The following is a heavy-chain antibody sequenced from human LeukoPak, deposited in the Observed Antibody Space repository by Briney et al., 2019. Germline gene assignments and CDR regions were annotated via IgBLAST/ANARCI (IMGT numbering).Heavy chain of an antibody. CDR3: ATRGWDPAAFDI. CDR1: GYSFTSYW. V-gene: IGHV5-51*01. CDR2: IYPGDSDT. D-gene: IGHD1-26*01. Sequence: GESLKISCKDSGYSFTSYWIGWVRQMPGKGLEWMGIIYPGDSDTRYSRSFQGQVTISADKSISTAYLQWSSLTASDTAMYYRATRGWDPAAFDIWGQGTMVTVSS. J-gene: IGHJ3*02.